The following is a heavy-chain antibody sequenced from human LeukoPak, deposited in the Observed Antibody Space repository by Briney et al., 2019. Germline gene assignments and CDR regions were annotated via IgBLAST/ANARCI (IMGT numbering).Heavy chain of an antibody. Sequence: GASAKVSCKASGGTFSSYAISWVRQAPGQGLEWMGRIIPILGIANYAQKFQGRVTITADKSTSTAYMELSSLRSEDTAVYYCARAAAGTERGDYWGQGTLVTVSS. CDR2: IIPILGIA. J-gene: IGHJ4*02. CDR3: ARAAAGTERGDY. V-gene: IGHV1-69*04. CDR1: GGTFSSYA. D-gene: IGHD6-13*01.